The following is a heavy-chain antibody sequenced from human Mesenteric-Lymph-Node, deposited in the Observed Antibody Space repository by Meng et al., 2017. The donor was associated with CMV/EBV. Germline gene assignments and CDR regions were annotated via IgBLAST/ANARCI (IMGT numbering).Heavy chain of an antibody. V-gene: IGHV3-48*04. D-gene: IGHD3-3*01. Sequence: GESLKISCAASGFTFSSYWMSWVRQAPGKGLEWVSYISSSGSTIYYADSVKGRFTISRDNAKNSLYLQMNSLRAEDTALYYCARGSPTYYDFWSGLYYGMDVWGQGTTVTVSS. J-gene: IGHJ6*02. CDR2: ISSSGSTI. CDR3: ARGSPTYYDFWSGLYYGMDV. CDR1: GFTFSSYW.